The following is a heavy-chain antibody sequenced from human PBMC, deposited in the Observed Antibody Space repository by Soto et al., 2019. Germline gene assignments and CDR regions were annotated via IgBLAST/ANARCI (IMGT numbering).Heavy chain of an antibody. CDR3: ARVGYDSSGYYPTSHAFDI. CDR2: ISAYNGNT. V-gene: IGHV1-18*01. J-gene: IGHJ3*02. CDR1: GYTFTSYG. Sequence: QVQLVQSGAEVKTPGASVKVSCKASGYTFTSYGISWVRQAPGQGLEWMGWISAYNGNTNYAQKLQGRVTMTTDTSTSTAYMELRSLRSDDTAVYYCARVGYDSSGYYPTSHAFDIWGQGTMVTVSS. D-gene: IGHD3-22*01.